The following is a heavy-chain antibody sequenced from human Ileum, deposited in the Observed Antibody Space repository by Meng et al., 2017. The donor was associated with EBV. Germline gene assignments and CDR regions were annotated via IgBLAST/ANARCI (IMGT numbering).Heavy chain of an antibody. V-gene: IGHV4-4*02. CDR3: ASGRDYAWHS. Sequence: QVQLQESGPGLVKPSGTLSLTCAVSGDSISSNNWWSWVRQPPGKGLEWIGEIYHSGSTNYNPSFKGRVTMSVDKSKNQISLNLSSVTAADTAVYYCASGRDYAWHSWGRGTLVTVSS. J-gene: IGHJ4*02. CDR2: IYHSGST. CDR1: GDSISSNNW. D-gene: IGHD4-17*01.